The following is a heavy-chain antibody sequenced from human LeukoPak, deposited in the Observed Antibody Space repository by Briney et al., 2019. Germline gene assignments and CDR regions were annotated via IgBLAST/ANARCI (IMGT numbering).Heavy chain of an antibody. CDR3: AREESEGFDY. V-gene: IGHV3-21*01. Sequence: GGSLRLSCAASGFTFSIYSMNWVRQATGKGLEWVSSIGGSSSSIYYADSVKGRFTISRDNAKNSLYLQMNSLRAEDTAVYYCAREESEGFDYWGQGTLVTVSS. J-gene: IGHJ4*02. CDR1: GFTFSIYS. CDR2: IGGSSSSI.